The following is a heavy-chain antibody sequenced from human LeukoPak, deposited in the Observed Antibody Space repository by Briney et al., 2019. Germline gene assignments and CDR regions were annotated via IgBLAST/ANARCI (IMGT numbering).Heavy chain of an antibody. CDR3: ARDWQWQQLDGDAFDI. CDR2: IKQDGSGK. D-gene: IGHD6-13*01. Sequence: GGSLRLSCAASGFTFSGYWMSWVRQAPGKGLEWVANIKQDGSGKYYVDSVKGRFTISRDNAKNSLFLQMNSLRAEDTAVYYCARDWQWQQLDGDAFDIWGQGTKVTVSS. V-gene: IGHV3-7*04. J-gene: IGHJ3*02. CDR1: GFTFSGYW.